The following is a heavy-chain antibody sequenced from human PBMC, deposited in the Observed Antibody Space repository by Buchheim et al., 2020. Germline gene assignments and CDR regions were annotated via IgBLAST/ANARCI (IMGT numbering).Heavy chain of an antibody. J-gene: IGHJ4*02. Sequence: EVQLVQSGAEVKKSGESLKISCKGSGYSFTNYWIGWVRQMPGQGLEWMGLIYPGDSHTVYNPSFEGQVTISADKSISTAYLRWSSLKASDTAMYYCVRLGYCSSTSCSLDYWDQGIL. CDR3: VRLGYCSSTSCSLDY. CDR1: GYSFTNYW. CDR2: IYPGDSHT. V-gene: IGHV5-51*01. D-gene: IGHD2-2*03.